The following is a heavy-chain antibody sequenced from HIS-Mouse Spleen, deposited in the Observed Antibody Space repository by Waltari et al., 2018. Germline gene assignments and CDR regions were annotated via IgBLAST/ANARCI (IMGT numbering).Heavy chain of an antibody. V-gene: IGHV3-74*01. J-gene: IGHJ4*02. Sequence: EVQLVESGGGLVQPGGSVRLSCAACGFTFSSYWMHWVRQAPGKGLVWVSRINSDGSSTSYADSVKGRFTISRDNAKNTLYLQMNSLRAEDTAVYYCARDGGSQQLAYWGQGTLVTVSS. CDR3: ARDGGSQQLAY. CDR1: GFTFSSYW. D-gene: IGHD6-13*01. CDR2: INSDGSST.